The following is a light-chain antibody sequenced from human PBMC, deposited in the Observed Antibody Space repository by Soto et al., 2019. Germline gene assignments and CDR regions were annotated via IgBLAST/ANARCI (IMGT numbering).Light chain of an antibody. Sequence: EIVMTQSPATLSVSPGERVTLSCRASQSVCSNIAWYQQKPGQAPRLILPGASTRATDIPARFSGSGSGTDFTLTITSLESEDFAVYYCQQFNDWPRTFGQGTKVEIK. J-gene: IGKJ1*01. CDR2: GAS. CDR1: QSVCSN. V-gene: IGKV3-15*01. CDR3: QQFNDWPRT.